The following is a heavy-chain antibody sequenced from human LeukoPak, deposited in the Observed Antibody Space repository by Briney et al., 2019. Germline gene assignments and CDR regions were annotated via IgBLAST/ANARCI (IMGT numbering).Heavy chain of an antibody. V-gene: IGHV1-69*05. D-gene: IGHD2-2*01. CDR3: ARNPPCSSTSCRSYYYYYMDV. CDR1: GGTFSSYA. CDR2: IIPIFGTA. J-gene: IGHJ6*03. Sequence: SVKVSCKASGGTFSSYAISWVRQAPGQGLEWMGGIIPIFGTANYAQKFQGRVTITTDESTSTACMELSSLRSEDTAVYYCARNPPCSSTSCRSYYYYYMDVWGKGTTVTVSS.